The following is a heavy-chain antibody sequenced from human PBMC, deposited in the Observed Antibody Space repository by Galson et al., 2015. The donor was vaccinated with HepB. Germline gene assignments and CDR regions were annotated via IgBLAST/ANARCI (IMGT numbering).Heavy chain of an antibody. J-gene: IGHJ5*02. CDR2: ISWNSGSI. V-gene: IGHV3-9*01. CDR1: GFTFDDYA. CDR3: AKEKAKAWFDP. Sequence: SLRLSCAASGFTFDDYAMHWVRQAPGKGLEWVSGISWNSGSIGYADSVKGRFTISRDNAKNSLNLQMNSLRAEDTALYYCAKEKAKAWFDPWGQGTLVTVSS.